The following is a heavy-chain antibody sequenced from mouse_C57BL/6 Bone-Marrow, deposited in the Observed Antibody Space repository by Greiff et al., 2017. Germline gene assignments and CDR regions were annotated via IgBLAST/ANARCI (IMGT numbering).Heavy chain of an antibody. CDR2: IYPRSGNP. D-gene: IGHD1-1*01. J-gene: IGHJ1*03. Sequence: QVHVKQSGAELARPGASVKLSFKASGYTFTSSGISWVKQRTGQGLEWIGEIYPRSGNPYYNEKFKGKATLTADKSSSTAYMGLRSLTSEDSAVYFCARALHGSSYVWYFDVWGTGTTVSVSS. V-gene: IGHV1-81*01. CDR3: ARALHGSSYVWYFDV. CDR1: GYTFTSSG.